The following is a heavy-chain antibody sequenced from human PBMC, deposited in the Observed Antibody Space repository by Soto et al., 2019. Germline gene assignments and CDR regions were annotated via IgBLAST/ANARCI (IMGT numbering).Heavy chain of an antibody. CDR3: ARAAHYSSPFRWFDP. J-gene: IGHJ5*02. V-gene: IGHV4-31*11. CDR2: IYYSGST. D-gene: IGHD6-13*01. Sequence: SETLSLTCAVSGASISSGGYSRSWIRQHPGKGLEWIGYIYYSGSTYYNPSLKSRVTISVDTSKNQFSLKLSSVTAADTAVYYCARAAHYSSPFRWFDPWGQGTLVTVSS. CDR1: GASISSGGYS.